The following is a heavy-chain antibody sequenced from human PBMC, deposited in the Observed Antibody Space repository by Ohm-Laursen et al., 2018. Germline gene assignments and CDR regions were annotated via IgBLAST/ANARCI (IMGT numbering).Heavy chain of an antibody. D-gene: IGHD5-24*01. CDR3: ARGEEMTTISTFDI. V-gene: IGHV3-11*01. CDR2: ISGRGTTI. J-gene: IGHJ3*02. Sequence: GSLRLSCTASGFTFSDYYMSWIRQAPGKGLEWVSYISGRGTTIYYADSVKGRFTISRDNAKNSLYLQMNSLRAEDTAVYYCARGEEMTTISTFDIWGQGTMVTVSS. CDR1: GFTFSDYY.